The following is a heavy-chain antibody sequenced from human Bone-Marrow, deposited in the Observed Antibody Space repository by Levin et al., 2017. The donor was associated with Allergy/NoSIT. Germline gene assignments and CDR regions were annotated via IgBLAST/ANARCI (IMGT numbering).Heavy chain of an antibody. J-gene: IGHJ3*02. Sequence: GESLKISCAASGFTFSSYGMHWVRQAPGKGLEWVAVLSYDGTNNYYADSVKGRFTVSRDTSKETLYLQMNSLRAEDTAVYYCAKGYYVWGITMIDMGAFEIWGQGTMVTVCS. CDR2: LSYDGTNN. CDR1: GFTFSSYG. D-gene: IGHD3-10*02. V-gene: IGHV3-30*18. CDR3: AKGYYVWGITMIDMGAFEI.